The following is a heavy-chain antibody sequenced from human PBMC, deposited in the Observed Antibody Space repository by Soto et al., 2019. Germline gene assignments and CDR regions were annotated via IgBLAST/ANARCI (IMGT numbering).Heavy chain of an antibody. V-gene: IGHV2-5*02. Sequence: SGPTLVNPTQTLTLTCTFSGFSLSTYGVGVGWIRQPPGKALEWLGLIYWDDDKYYRPSLKSRLTIAKDTSKSQVVLTLTNMDPVDTATYYCAHAVIFGATVRYGFDVWGQGTSVTVSS. CDR1: GFSLSTYGVG. CDR2: IYWDDDK. CDR3: AHAVIFGATVRYGFDV. D-gene: IGHD3-3*01. J-gene: IGHJ6*02.